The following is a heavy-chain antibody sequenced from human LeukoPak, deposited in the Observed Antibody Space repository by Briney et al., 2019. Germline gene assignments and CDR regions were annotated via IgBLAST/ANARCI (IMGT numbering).Heavy chain of an antibody. CDR2: IIPIFGRA. Sequence: MGGIIPIFGRANYAQKFQGRVTITTDESTSTAYMELSSLRSEDTAVYYCAREVGGSYYHYWGQGTLVTVSS. V-gene: IGHV1-69*05. CDR3: AREVGGSYYHY. D-gene: IGHD1-26*01. J-gene: IGHJ4*02.